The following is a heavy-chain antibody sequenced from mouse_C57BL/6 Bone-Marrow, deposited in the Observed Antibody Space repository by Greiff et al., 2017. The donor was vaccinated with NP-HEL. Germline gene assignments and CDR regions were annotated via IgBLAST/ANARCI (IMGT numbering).Heavy chain of an antibody. J-gene: IGHJ2*01. CDR2: IYPRSGNT. CDR3: ARDYGSSCWFDY. Sequence: VKLMESGAELARPGASVKLSCKASGYTFTSYGISWVKQRTGQGLEWIGEIYPRSGNTYYNEKFKGKATLTADKSSSTAYMELRSLTSEDSAVYFCARDYGSSCWFDYWGQGTTLTVSS. V-gene: IGHV1-81*01. CDR1: GYTFTSYG. D-gene: IGHD1-1*01.